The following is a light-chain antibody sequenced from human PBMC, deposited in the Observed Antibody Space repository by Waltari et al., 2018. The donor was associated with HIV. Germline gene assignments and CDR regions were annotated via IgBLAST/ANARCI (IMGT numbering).Light chain of an antibody. CDR2: NSN. CDR3: AAWDDSLNGLWV. Sequence: QSVLTQPPSASGTPGQRVPISCSGGSSNIGSNTVSWYQQLPGPAPKLHIFNSNQRPSGVPDRFSGSKSGTSASLAISGLQSEDEADYYCAAWDDSLNGLWVFGAGTKVTVL. CDR1: SSNIGSNT. J-gene: IGLJ3*02. V-gene: IGLV1-44*01.